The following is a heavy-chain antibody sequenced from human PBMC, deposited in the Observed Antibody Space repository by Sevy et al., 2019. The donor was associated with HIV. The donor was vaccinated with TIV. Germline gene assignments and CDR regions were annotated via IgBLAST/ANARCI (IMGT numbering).Heavy chain of an antibody. V-gene: IGHV3-53*01. J-gene: IGHJ4*02. CDR1: EFTVTSNY. D-gene: IGHD6-13*01. CDR2: FYNGDST. CDR3: AREAGSSSFDY. Sequence: GGSLRLSCAATEFTVTSNYMSWVRQGPGKGLEWVSGFYNGDSTQYADSVKGRFTISRDKSNNTLYLQMDSLRAEDTAVYYCAREAGSSSFDYWGQGTLVTVSS.